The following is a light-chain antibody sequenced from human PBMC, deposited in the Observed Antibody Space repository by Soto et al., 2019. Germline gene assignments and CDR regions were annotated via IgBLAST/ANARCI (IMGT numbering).Light chain of an antibody. CDR2: DVS. Sequence: QSALTQPASVSGSPGQSITICCTGTSSDVGSYNYVSWYQQNPGKAPKLIIHDVSNRPSGVSNRFSGSKSGNTASLTISGLQAEDEANYYCSSYTSTNTLIFGAGTKLTVL. V-gene: IGLV2-14*01. CDR1: SSDVGSYNY. J-gene: IGLJ2*01. CDR3: SSYTSTNTLI.